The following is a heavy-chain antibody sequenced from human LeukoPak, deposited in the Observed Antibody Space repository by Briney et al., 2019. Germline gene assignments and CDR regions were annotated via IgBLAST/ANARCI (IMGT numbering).Heavy chain of an antibody. CDR3: ARGGSSSVSPYDY. D-gene: IGHD6-6*01. J-gene: IGHJ4*02. CDR1: GYTFISYG. CDR2: INPNSGGT. V-gene: IGHV1-2*06. Sequence: ASVKVSCKTSGYTFISYGISWVRQAPGQGLEWMGRINPNSGGTNYAQKFQGRVTMARDTSISTAYMELSRLRSDDTAVYYCARGGSSSVSPYDYWGQGTLVTVSS.